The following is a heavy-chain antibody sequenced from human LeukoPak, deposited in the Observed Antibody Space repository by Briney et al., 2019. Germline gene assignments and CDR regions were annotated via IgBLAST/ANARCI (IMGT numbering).Heavy chain of an antibody. CDR2: IKQDGSDR. Sequence: HPGGSLRLSCAASGFTFSSYWMSWVRQAPGKGLEWVANIKQDGSDRYYVDSVKGRFTISRDNGKNSLYLQMNSLRIDDTAVYFCARDVASWGGYTFAYWGKGTLVTVSS. J-gene: IGHJ4*02. CDR1: GFTFSSYW. CDR3: ARDVASWGGYTFAY. V-gene: IGHV3-7*01. D-gene: IGHD5-12*01.